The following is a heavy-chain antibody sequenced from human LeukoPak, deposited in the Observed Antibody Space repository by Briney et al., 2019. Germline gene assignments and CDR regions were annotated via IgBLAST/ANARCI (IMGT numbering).Heavy chain of an antibody. D-gene: IGHD6-13*01. CDR2: IRYDGSNK. CDR3: AKTKVRQQLIDY. V-gene: IGHV3-30*02. Sequence: GGSLRLSCAASGFTFSSYGMHWVCQGPGKGLEWVAFIRYDGSNKYYADSVKGRFTISRDNSKNTLDLQMNSLRAEDTAVYDCAKTKVRQQLIDYWGQGTLVTVSS. CDR1: GFTFSSYG. J-gene: IGHJ4*02.